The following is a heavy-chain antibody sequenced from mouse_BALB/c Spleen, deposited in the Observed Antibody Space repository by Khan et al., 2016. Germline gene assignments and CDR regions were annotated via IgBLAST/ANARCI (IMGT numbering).Heavy chain of an antibody. CDR1: GFTFSSYG. Sequence: EVELVESGGGLVQPGGSLKLSCAASGFTFSSYGMSWVRQTPDKRLELVATINSNGGSTYYPDSVKGRFTISRDNAKNTLYLQMSSLKSEDKARDCWAGREGCVYWGQGTTLTVSS. V-gene: IGHV5-6-3*01. CDR2: INSNGGST. CDR3: AGREGCVY. J-gene: IGHJ2*01.